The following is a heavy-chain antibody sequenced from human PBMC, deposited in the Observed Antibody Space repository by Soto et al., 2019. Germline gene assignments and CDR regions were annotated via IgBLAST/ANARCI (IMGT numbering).Heavy chain of an antibody. V-gene: IGHV4-61*01. CDR2: ISNSGNT. CDR3: ARSGPGDYEAVEI. J-gene: IGHJ3*02. Sequence: PSETLSLTCTVSRGSVSSGSYYWSWIRQAPGKGLEWIGYISNSGNTNYNPSLKSRVTISVDTSKNQFSLKVSSATAADTALYYCARSGPGDYEAVEIWGQGTMVTVSS. D-gene: IGHD4-17*01. CDR1: RGSVSSGSYY.